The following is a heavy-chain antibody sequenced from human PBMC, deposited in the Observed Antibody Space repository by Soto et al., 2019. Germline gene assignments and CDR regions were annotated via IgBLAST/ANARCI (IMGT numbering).Heavy chain of an antibody. V-gene: IGHV4-4*07. CDR1: GVYVTSYT. CDR3: KRDGMTTRDT. J-gene: IGHJ4*02. D-gene: IGHD1-1*01. CDR2: VFSSVSA. Sequence: SETLSLTCIVSGVYVTSYTWRWVRQPANKGLEWIGRVFSSVSATYSPSLKSRVRISMDTPENRISLKLESVTAAVEGVYYCKRDGMTTRDTWGPGSLVTVSS.